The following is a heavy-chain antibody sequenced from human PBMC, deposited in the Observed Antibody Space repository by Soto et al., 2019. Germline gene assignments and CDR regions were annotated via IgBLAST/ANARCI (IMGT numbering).Heavy chain of an antibody. CDR2: IIPLFGTA. D-gene: IGHD3-22*01. Sequence: QVQLVQSGAEVKKPGSSVKVSCKASRGTFSTYAIDWVRQAPGQGLEWMGGIIPLFGTAKYAQNFQGRITITADESTNTGYMELRSLRSQDTAVYYCARGVHYDSSGYYYFYWGQGTMVTVSS. J-gene: IGHJ4*02. CDR3: ARGVHYDSSGYYYFY. V-gene: IGHV1-69*01. CDR1: RGTFSTYA.